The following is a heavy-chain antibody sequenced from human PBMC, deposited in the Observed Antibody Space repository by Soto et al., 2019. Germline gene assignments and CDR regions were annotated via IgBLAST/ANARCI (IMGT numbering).Heavy chain of an antibody. CDR1: GGTFSSYA. Sequence: QVQLVQSGAEVKKPGSSVKVSCKASGGTFSSYAISWVRQAPGQGLEWMGGIIPISETTNYAQKFQGRVTITADESKSTAYMELSSLRSEDTAVYYCARSQGSGTSLESYYYYYYGMDVWGQGTTVTVSS. CDR3: ARSQGSGTSLESYYYYYYGMDV. V-gene: IGHV1-69*01. D-gene: IGHD2-2*01. J-gene: IGHJ6*02. CDR2: IIPISETT.